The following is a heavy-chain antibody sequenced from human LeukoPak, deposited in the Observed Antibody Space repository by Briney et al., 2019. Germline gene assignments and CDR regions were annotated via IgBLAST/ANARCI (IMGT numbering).Heavy chain of an antibody. CDR3: ARPPPQFGLDI. D-gene: IGHD3-16*01. V-gene: IGHV3-7*03. CDR2: INQDGREK. Sequence: PGGPLRLSCAASGFTFCNYWMKWVRQAPGKGLEWVANINQDGREKIYVDSVKGRFTISRDNAKNSLYLQMNSLRAEDTAVYYCARPPPQFGLDIWGQGTVVIVSS. CDR1: GFTFCNYW. J-gene: IGHJ3*02.